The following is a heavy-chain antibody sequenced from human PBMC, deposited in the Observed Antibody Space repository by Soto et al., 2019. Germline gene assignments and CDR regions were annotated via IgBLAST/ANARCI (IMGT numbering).Heavy chain of an antibody. J-gene: IGHJ6*02. Sequence: QVQLVQSGAELKKPGASVKVSCKASGYTFTNYGISWVRQAPGQGLEWMGWINTYHGNTKYAPKLQGRVTMTKDTSTSKAYMELTRLRSADKDVYYCARSPGYSASWGYFYYGVKIWGQGTTVIVSS. D-gene: IGHD6-13*01. CDR1: GYTFTNYG. V-gene: IGHV1-18*01. CDR3: ARSPGYSASWGYFYYGVKI. CDR2: INTYHGNT.